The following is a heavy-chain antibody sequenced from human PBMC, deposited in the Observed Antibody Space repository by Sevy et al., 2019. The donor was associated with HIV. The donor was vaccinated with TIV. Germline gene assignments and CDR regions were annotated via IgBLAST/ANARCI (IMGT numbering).Heavy chain of an antibody. V-gene: IGHV4-59*01. D-gene: IGHD3-22*01. CDR2: IYYSGST. CDR1: GGSISSYY. Sequence: SETLSLTCTVSGGSISSYYWSWIRQPPGKGLEWIGYIYYSGSTNYNPSLKSRVTISVDTSKNQFSLKLSSVTAADTAVYYCASGDYYDSSGYPGYFQHWGQDTLVTVSS. CDR3: ASGDYYDSSGYPGYFQH. J-gene: IGHJ1*01.